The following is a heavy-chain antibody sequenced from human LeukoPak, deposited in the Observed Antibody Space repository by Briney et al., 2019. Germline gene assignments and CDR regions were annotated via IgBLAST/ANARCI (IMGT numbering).Heavy chain of an antibody. V-gene: IGHV3-20*04. CDR3: ASSYGSSGYLFDY. CDR2: INWNGGST. Sequence: GGSLRLSCAASGFTFDDYGMSWVRQAPGKGLEWVSGINWNGGSTGYAASVKGRFTISRDNAKNSLYLRMNSLRAEDTALYYCASSYGSSGYLFDYWGQGTLVTVSS. J-gene: IGHJ4*02. CDR1: GFTFDDYG. D-gene: IGHD3-22*01.